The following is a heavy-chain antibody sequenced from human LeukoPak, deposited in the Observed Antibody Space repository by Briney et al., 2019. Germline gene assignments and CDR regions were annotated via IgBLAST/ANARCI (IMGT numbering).Heavy chain of an antibody. Sequence: GRSLRLSCAASGFTFVNYGFHWVRQAPGKALEWVAFISYNGIKKYADSVKGRFTISRDNSKNTLYLQMNSLRAGDTAVYYCARVRKYSGYYSWYFDLWGRGTLVTVSS. CDR3: ARVRKYSGYYSWYFDL. CDR1: GFTFVNYG. J-gene: IGHJ2*01. D-gene: IGHD5-12*01. CDR2: ISYNGIKK. V-gene: IGHV3-30*03.